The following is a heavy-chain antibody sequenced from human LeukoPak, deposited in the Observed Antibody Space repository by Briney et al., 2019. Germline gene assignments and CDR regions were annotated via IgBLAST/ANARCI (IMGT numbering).Heavy chain of an antibody. Sequence: GGSLRLSCAATGFSFSSYWMNWVRQAPGKGLEWVANIKQDGSDKYYVDSVKGRFTISRDNAKNSVFLQMNSLRAEGTAVYYCSGSLHYWGQGTLVTVSS. V-gene: IGHV3-7*05. CDR2: IKQDGSDK. CDR1: GFSFSSYW. D-gene: IGHD6-25*01. CDR3: SGSLHY. J-gene: IGHJ4*02.